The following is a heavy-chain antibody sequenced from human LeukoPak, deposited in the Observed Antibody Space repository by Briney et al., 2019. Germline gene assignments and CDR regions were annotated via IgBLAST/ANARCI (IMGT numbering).Heavy chain of an antibody. Sequence: SETLSLTCAVYGGSFSGYYWSWIRQPPGKGLEWIGEINHSGSTNYNPSLKSRVTISVDTSKNQFSLKLNSVTAADTAVYYCARHGPDGLRPLYYYYYMDVWGKGTTVTISS. D-gene: IGHD3-10*01. V-gene: IGHV4-34*01. CDR3: ARHGPDGLRPLYYYYYMDV. CDR2: INHSGST. J-gene: IGHJ6*03. CDR1: GGSFSGYY.